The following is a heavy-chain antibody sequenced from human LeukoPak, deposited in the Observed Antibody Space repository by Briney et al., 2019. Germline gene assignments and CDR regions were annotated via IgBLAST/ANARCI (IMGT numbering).Heavy chain of an antibody. CDR2: ITGSGGST. D-gene: IGHD5-24*01. CDR3: AKDERWLRLYAFDI. CDR1: GFPFSSYA. J-gene: IGHJ3*02. V-gene: IGHV3-23*01. Sequence: PGGSLRLYCAASGFPFSSYAMIWVRQAPGKGLEWVSAITGSGGSTYYADSVKGRFTISRDNSKNTLYLQMNSLRAEDTAVYYCAKDERWLRLYAFDIWGQGTMVTVSS.